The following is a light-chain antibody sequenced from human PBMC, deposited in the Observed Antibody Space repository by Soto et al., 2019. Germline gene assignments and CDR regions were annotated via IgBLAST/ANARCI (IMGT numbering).Light chain of an antibody. CDR1: SGTIASNY. J-gene: IGLJ3*02. Sequence: NFMLTQPHSVSESPEKTVTVSCTRSSGTIASNYVQWYQQRPGSSPTTVIYEDNQRPSGVPDRFSGSIDSSSNSASLTISGLKTEDEADYYCQSYDGSIFVSLVIAAFWVFGGGTKLTVL. CDR2: EDN. CDR3: QSYDGSIFVSLVIAAFWV. V-gene: IGLV6-57*01.